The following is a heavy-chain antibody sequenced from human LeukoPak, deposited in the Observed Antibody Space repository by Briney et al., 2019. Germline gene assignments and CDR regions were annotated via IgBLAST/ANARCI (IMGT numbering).Heavy chain of an antibody. CDR3: ARKDLTFGGVIVLPLDY. D-gene: IGHD3-16*02. J-gene: IGHJ4*02. V-gene: IGHV3-48*01. CDR2: ISSSSSTI. Sequence: PGGSLRLSCAASGFTFSSYSMNWVRQAPGEGLEWVSYISSSSSTIYYADSVKGRFTISRDNAKNSLYLQMNSLRAEDTAVYYCARKDLTFGGVIVLPLDYWGQGTLVTVSS. CDR1: GFTFSSYS.